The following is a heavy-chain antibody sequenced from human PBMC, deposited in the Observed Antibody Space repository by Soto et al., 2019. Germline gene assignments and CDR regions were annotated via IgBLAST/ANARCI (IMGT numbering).Heavy chain of an antibody. CDR3: ASHLGGSDERAFDI. CDR2: IIPIFGTA. CDR1: GGTFSSYA. D-gene: IGHD2-15*01. J-gene: IGHJ3*02. V-gene: IGHV1-69*13. Sequence: GASVKVSCKASGGTFSSYAISWVRQAPGQGLEWMGGIIPIFGTANYAQKFQGRVTITADESTSTAYMELSSLRSEDTAVYYCASHLGGSDERAFDIWGQGTMVTVAS.